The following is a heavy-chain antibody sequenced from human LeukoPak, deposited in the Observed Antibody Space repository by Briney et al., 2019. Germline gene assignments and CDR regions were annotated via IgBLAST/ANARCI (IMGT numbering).Heavy chain of an antibody. Sequence: PSETLSLTCTVSGASMSNGFNYWGWIRQPPGKGLEWIGSIFFTGPTYYNPSLQSRLTISADSSKNQFSLGVTSVTAADTALYYCARQRDTARVGAFDVWGQGTMVIVSS. J-gene: IGHJ3*01. D-gene: IGHD5-18*01. CDR3: ARQRDTARVGAFDV. CDR1: GASMSNGFNY. V-gene: IGHV4-39*01. CDR2: IFFTGPT.